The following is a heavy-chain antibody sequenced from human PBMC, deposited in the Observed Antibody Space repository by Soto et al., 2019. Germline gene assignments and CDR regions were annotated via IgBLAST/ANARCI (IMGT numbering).Heavy chain of an antibody. CDR3: AGGAYGSGRYYNYGGMDV. CDR1: GFTFNRYS. V-gene: IGHV3-48*01. J-gene: IGHJ6*02. D-gene: IGHD3-10*01. CDR2: ITSGSSTI. Sequence: GGSLRLSCAASGFTFNRYSMNWVRQAPGKGLEWVSYITSGSSTIYYADSVKGRFTISRDNAENSLYLQMNSLRAEDTAVYYCAGGAYGSGRYYNYGGMDVWGQGTTVTVSS.